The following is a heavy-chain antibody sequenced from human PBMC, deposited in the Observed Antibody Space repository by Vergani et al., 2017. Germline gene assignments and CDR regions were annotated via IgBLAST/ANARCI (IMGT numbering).Heavy chain of an antibody. CDR2: INHSGST. Sequence: QVQLQESGPGLVKPSETLSLTCTVSGGSISSYYWSWIRQPPGKGLEWIGEINHSGSTNYNPSLKSRVTISVDTSKNQFSLKLSSVTAADTAVYYCATSRTSTQLVRGGVLWGQGTLVTVSS. CDR1: GGSISSYY. CDR3: ATSRTSTQLVRGGVL. J-gene: IGHJ4*02. D-gene: IGHD6-13*01. V-gene: IGHV4-34*01.